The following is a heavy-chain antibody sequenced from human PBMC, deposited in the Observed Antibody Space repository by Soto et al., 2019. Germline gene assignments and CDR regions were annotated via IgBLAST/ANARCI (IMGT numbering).Heavy chain of an antibody. V-gene: IGHV1-18*01. Sequence: QVQLVQSGDEVKKPGASVKVSCKASGYIFVNYGIAWVRQAPGQGLEWMGWISPYTGNTHSASKVQGRLTLTTDTSTSTAYMGLGSLTSDDTAVYYCAMVDNCVTPTPQDVWGQGTTVTVSS. CDR3: AMVDNCVTPTPQDV. CDR2: ISPYTGNT. D-gene: IGHD5-12*01. CDR1: GYIFVNYG. J-gene: IGHJ6*02.